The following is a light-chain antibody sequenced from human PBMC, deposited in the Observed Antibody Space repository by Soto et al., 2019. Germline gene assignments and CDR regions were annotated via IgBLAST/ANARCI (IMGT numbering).Light chain of an antibody. Sequence: QSALTQPRSVSGSPGQSVTISCTGTSSDVGVYNYVSLYQQHPGKAPQLVIYDVIKRPSRVPDRFSCPKSGNTGSLTISWLQAEDEADYYCFSYAGSSLWVFGGGTKLTVL. V-gene: IGLV2-11*01. J-gene: IGLJ3*02. CDR3: FSYAGSSLWV. CDR1: SSDVGVYNY. CDR2: DVI.